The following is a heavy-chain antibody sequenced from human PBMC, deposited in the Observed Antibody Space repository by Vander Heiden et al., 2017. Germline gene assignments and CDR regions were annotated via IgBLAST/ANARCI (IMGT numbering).Heavy chain of an antibody. D-gene: IGHD1-26*01. CDR2: IYYSGST. CDR3: ARHWIVGALFDY. J-gene: IGHJ4*02. Sequence: QLQLHESRPGLVQPSKTLSLTCTVSGGSISSSSSYWGWIRQPPGKGLEWIGSIYYSGSTYYNPSLKSRVTISVDTSKNQFSLKLSSVTAADTAVYYCARHWIVGALFDYWGQGTLVTVSS. V-gene: IGHV4-39*01. CDR1: GGSISSSSSY.